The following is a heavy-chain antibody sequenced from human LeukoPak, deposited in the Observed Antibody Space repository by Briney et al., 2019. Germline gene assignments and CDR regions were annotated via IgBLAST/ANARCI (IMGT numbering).Heavy chain of an antibody. CDR1: GFTFSRYA. D-gene: IGHD5-12*01. CDR3: AGGGYDIPPDYYYYGMDV. J-gene: IGHJ6*02. V-gene: IGHV3-23*01. Sequence: PGGSLRLSCAASGFTFSRYAMSWVRQAPGKGLEWVSAISGSGGSTYYADSVKGRFTISRDNSKNTLYLQMNSLRAEDTAVYYCAGGGYDIPPDYYYYGMDVRGQGTTVTASS. CDR2: ISGSGGST.